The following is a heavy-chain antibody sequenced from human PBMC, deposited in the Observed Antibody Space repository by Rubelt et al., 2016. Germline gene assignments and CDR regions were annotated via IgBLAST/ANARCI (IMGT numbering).Heavy chain of an antibody. J-gene: IGHJ4*02. CDR3: ARDHWDY. Sequence: EVQLVESGGGLVQPGGSLRLSCAASGFTVSSNYMSWVRQAPGKGLEWVSVFYGGGRTYMPDSLKGRVTISRQNSKNTLYLQMNSLRAEDTAVYYCARDHWDYWGQGTLVTVSS. CDR1: GFTVSSNY. CDR2: FYGGGRT. V-gene: IGHV3-53*04.